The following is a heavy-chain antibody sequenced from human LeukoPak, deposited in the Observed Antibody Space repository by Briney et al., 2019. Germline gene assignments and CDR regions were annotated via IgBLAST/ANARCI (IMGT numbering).Heavy chain of an antibody. Sequence: GGSLRLSCTASGFTFSDYWMSWVRQAPGKGLEWVANIKQDGSEKYYVDSVKGRFTISRDNPKNTLYLQMNSLRAEDTAVYYCARVAEVGATGYYYYMDVWGKGTTVTISS. CDR1: GFTFSDYW. V-gene: IGHV3-7*01. CDR2: IKQDGSEK. CDR3: ARVAEVGATGYYYYMDV. J-gene: IGHJ6*03. D-gene: IGHD1-26*01.